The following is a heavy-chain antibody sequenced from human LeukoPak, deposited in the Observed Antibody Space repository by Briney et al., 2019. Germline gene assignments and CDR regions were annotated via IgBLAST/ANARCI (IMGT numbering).Heavy chain of an antibody. CDR3: AKDGYGTVDY. CDR1: GFTFSNYA. J-gene: IGHJ4*02. V-gene: IGHV3-23*01. D-gene: IGHD5-18*01. CDR2: ISGSGGST. Sequence: PGGSLRLSCTASGFTFSNYAMSWVRQAPGKGLEWVSAISGSGGSTYYADSVKGRFTIPRDNSKNTLYLQMNSLRAEDTAVYYCAKDGYGTVDYWGQGTLVTVSS.